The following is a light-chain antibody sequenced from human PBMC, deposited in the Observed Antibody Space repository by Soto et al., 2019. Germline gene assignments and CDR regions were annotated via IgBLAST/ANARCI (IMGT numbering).Light chain of an antibody. Sequence: EIVLTQSPGTLSLSPGERATLSCRASQGVASRYLARYQQKPGQAPRLLIYHAYSRAIGIPDRFSGSGSGTDFTLTISRLEPEDFAVYYCQQYGSSPQTFGQGTKVEVK. CDR3: QQYGSSPQT. CDR2: HAY. J-gene: IGKJ1*01. CDR1: QGVASRY. V-gene: IGKV3-20*01.